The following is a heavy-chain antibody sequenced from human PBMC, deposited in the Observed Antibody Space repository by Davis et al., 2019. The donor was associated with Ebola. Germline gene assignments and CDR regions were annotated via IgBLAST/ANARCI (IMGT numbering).Heavy chain of an antibody. J-gene: IGHJ4*02. V-gene: IGHV3-74*01. Sequence: HTGGSLRLSCAASGFTFSNYGMHWVRQDPGTGLVWVSRIKNDGSSTRYADSAKGRFTISRDNAKNTLYLQMNSLRAEDTAVYYCAKGFHDFWSGALDYWGQGALVTVSS. CDR1: GFTFSNYG. D-gene: IGHD3-3*01. CDR2: IKNDGSST. CDR3: AKGFHDFWSGALDY.